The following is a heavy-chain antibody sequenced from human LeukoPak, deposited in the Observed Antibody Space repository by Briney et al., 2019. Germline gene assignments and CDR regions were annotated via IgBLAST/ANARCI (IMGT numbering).Heavy chain of an antibody. D-gene: IGHD3-16*01. J-gene: IGHJ4*02. Sequence: SETLSLTCTVSGASIRTYYWSWIRQPAGKGLEWIGRISASGNTDHNPSLKSRVTMSVDTSKNQVSLNLNSVSAADTAVYYCASSLYFDTSGAVFHHWRRGTLVTVSA. CDR3: ASSLYFDTSGAVFHH. CDR1: GASIRTYY. CDR2: ISASGNT. V-gene: IGHV4-4*07.